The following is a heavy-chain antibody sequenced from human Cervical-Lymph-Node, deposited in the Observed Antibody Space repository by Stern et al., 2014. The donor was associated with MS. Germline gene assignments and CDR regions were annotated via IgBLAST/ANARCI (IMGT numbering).Heavy chain of an antibody. CDR1: GVSINTYY. Sequence: QLQLQESGPGLVKPSETLSLTCTVSGVSINTYYLSWIRQSPGKGLEWIGYVHYSGTTTYNPSLQSRVTISIDTSQNPLALMLTSVTAADTAEYYCAREIYYNLEGGFDPWGQGTLVTVSS. V-gene: IGHV4-59*01. J-gene: IGHJ5*02. CDR3: AREIYYNLEGGFDP. D-gene: IGHD2-8*01. CDR2: VHYSGTT.